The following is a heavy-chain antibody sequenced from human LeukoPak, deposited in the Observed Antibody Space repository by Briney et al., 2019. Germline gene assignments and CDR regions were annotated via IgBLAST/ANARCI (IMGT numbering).Heavy chain of an antibody. CDR2: IRYDGSNK. V-gene: IGHV3-30*02. CDR1: GFTFSSYG. Sequence: GGSLRLSCAAFGFTFSSYGMHWVRQAPGKGLEWVAFIRYDGSNKYHADSVKGRFTISRDNSKNTLYLQMNSLRAEDTAVYYCAKMLTALSRGPDLYRPNWFDPWGQGTLVTVSS. CDR3: AKMLTALSRGPDLYRPNWFDP. J-gene: IGHJ5*02. D-gene: IGHD3-16*02.